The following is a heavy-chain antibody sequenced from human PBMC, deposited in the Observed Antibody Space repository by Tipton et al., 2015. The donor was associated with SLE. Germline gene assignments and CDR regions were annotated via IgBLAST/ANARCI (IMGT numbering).Heavy chain of an antibody. D-gene: IGHD4-17*01. CDR2: INPNSGGT. CDR1: GGTFSSYT. V-gene: IGHV1-2*06. CDR3: ARENGEVTTSDAFDI. Sequence: QVQLVQSGAEVKKPGSSVKVSCKASGGTFSSYTISWVRQAPGQGLEWMGRINPNSGGTNYAQKFQGRVTMTRDTSTSTAYMELRSLRSDDTAVYYCARENGEVTTSDAFDIWGQGTMVTVSS. J-gene: IGHJ3*02.